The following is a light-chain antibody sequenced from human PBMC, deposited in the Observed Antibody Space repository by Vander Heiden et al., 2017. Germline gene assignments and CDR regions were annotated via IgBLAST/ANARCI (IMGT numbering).Light chain of an antibody. Sequence: QSRLPQTPSASGTPGQRVTISCSGSTSNIGSNTVNWFQQFPGTAPKLLIYGDHQRPSGVPERFSASKSGTSASLAISGLQSEDEATYHCAAWDDSLGGPVFGGGTRLTVL. CDR1: TSNIGSNT. V-gene: IGLV1-44*01. CDR2: GDH. J-gene: IGLJ3*02. CDR3: AAWDDSLGGPV.